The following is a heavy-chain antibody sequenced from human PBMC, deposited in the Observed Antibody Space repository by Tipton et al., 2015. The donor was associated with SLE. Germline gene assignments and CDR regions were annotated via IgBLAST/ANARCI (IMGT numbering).Heavy chain of an antibody. CDR2: IFYNGFT. Sequence: GLVKPSQTLSLTCTVSGGSISSDDYYWSWIRQYPEKGLELIGYIFYNGFTSYNPSLRSRVTLSVDTSENQFSLKLSSVTAADTAVYYCARGVWSGYPNWFDPWGQGTLVTVSS. CDR1: GGSISSDDYY. CDR3: ARGVWSGYPNWFDP. V-gene: IGHV4-31*03. D-gene: IGHD3-3*01. J-gene: IGHJ5*02.